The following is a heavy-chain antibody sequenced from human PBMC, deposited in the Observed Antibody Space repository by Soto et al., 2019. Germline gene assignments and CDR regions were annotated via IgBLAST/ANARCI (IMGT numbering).Heavy chain of an antibody. J-gene: IGHJ4*02. CDR1: GDTFSFYT. CDR3: AASYGSGYRAFDY. CDR2: INPIVSMS. Sequence: QVRLVQSGPEVKKPGSSVKVSCKASGDTFSFYTINWVRQAPGLGLEWVGRINPIVSMSNYAQKFQGRVSMTADKSTSTAYMELRSLRSDDTAMYFCAASYGSGYRAFDYWGQGALVIVSS. D-gene: IGHD3-10*01. V-gene: IGHV1-69*02.